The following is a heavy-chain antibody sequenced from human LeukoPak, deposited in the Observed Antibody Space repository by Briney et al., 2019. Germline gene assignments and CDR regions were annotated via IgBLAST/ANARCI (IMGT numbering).Heavy chain of an antibody. Sequence: ASVKVSCKVSGYTLTELSMHWVRQAPGKGLEWMGGFDPEDGETIYAQKFQGRVTMTEDTSTDTAYMELSSLRSEDTAVYYCASLYDFWSGIGDWGQGTLVTVSS. J-gene: IGHJ4*02. D-gene: IGHD3-3*01. CDR3: ASLYDFWSGIGD. V-gene: IGHV1-24*01. CDR1: GYTLTELS. CDR2: FDPEDGET.